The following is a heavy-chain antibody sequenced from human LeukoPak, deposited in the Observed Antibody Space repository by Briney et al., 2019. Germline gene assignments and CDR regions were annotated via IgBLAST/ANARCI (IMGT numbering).Heavy chain of an antibody. V-gene: IGHV4-39*01. J-gene: IGHJ4*02. Sequence: SETLSLTCTVSGGFMDSNNDYWVWIRQPPGRGLEWAGSIYYGGSTYYNSSLKSRVTISADTSTNQFSLKLSSVTAADTAVYYCARLKNDYGEYYFDYWGQGTLVTVSS. D-gene: IGHD4-17*01. CDR1: GGFMDSNNDY. CDR3: ARLKNDYGEYYFDY. CDR2: IYYGGST.